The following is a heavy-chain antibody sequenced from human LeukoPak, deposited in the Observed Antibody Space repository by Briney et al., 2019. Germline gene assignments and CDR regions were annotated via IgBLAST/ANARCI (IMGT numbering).Heavy chain of an antibody. D-gene: IGHD4-23*01. CDR1: GFTFSSYA. CDR2: ISGSGGST. J-gene: IGHJ4*02. CDR3: AKGTTVVMYYFDY. V-gene: IGHV3-23*01. Sequence: GGSLRLSCAASGFTFSSYAMSWVRQAPGKELEWVSAISGSGGSTYYADSVKGRFTISRDNSKNTLYLQMNSLGAEDTAVYYCAKGTTVVMYYFDYWGQGTLVTVSS.